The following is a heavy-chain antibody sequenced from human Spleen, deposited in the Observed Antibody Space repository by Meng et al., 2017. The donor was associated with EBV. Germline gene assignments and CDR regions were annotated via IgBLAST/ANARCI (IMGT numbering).Heavy chain of an antibody. CDR2: LIPMFGEP. J-gene: IGHJ4*02. Sequence: QVQLVQSGGEVKKPGSSVKVSCKTSGGTFNTYAISWVRQAPGQGLEWMGGLIPMFGEPNYAQKFEAGVTITADESTRTHYMEMSSLTSEDTAVYYCASESGRGYTPDYWGQGTLVTVSS. CDR3: ASESGRGYTPDY. D-gene: IGHD3-10*01. CDR1: GGTFNTYA. V-gene: IGHV1-69*01.